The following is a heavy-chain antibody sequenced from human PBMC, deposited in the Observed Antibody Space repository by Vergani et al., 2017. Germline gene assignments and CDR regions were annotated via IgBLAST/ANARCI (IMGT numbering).Heavy chain of an antibody. J-gene: IGHJ4*02. Sequence: EVQLVQSGAEVKKPGESLRISCKGSGYSFTSYWISWVRQMPGKGLEWMGRIDPSDSYTNFSPSFQGHVTISADKSISTAYLQWSSLKASDTAMYHCAITTVLLWFGELQGLDYWGQGTLVTVSS. CDR3: AITTVLLWFGELQGLDY. D-gene: IGHD3-10*01. V-gene: IGHV5-10-1*01. CDR2: IDPSDSYT. CDR1: GYSFTSYW.